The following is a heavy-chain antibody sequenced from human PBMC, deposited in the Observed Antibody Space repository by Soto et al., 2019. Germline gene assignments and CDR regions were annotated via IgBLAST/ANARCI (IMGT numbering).Heavy chain of an antibody. D-gene: IGHD3-22*01. CDR1: GGSISSSSYY. CDR2: TYYSGST. CDR3: ARRGYYYDSSGYYMGFDY. J-gene: IGHJ4*02. V-gene: IGHV4-39*01. Sequence: SETLSLTCTGSGGSISSSSYYWGWIRQPPGKGLEWIGSTYYSGSTYYNPSLKSRVTISVDTSKNQFSLKLSSVTAAGTAVYYCARRGYYYDSSGYYMGFDYWGQGTLVTVSS.